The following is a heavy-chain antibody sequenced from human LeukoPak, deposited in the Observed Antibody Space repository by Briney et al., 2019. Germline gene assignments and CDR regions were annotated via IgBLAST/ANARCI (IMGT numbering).Heavy chain of an antibody. CDR2: IYHSGST. V-gene: IGHV4-4*02. J-gene: IGHJ4*02. D-gene: IGHD5-24*01. CDR1: GGSISSSNW. Sequence: SGTLSLTCAVSGGSISSSNWWSWVRQPPGKGLEWIGEIYHSGSTYYNPSLKSRVTISVDTSKNQFSLKLSSVTAADTAVYYCARLRLQLSPSFDYWGQGTLVTVSS. CDR3: ARLRLQLSPSFDY.